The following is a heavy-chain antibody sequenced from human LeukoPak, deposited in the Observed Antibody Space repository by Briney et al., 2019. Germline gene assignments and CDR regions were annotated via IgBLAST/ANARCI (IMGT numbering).Heavy chain of an antibody. CDR3: ARQLAYCGGDCLLFDP. D-gene: IGHD2-21*01. V-gene: IGHV5-51*01. CDR2: IYPGDSNT. Sequence: GESLKISCKGSGYSFTSYWIGWVRQMPGKGMECIRIIYPGDSNTRYSPSFQGQVTISADKSISTAYLQWSSLKASDTAMYYCARQLAYCGGDCLLFDPWGQGTLVTVSS. J-gene: IGHJ5*02. CDR1: GYSFTSYW.